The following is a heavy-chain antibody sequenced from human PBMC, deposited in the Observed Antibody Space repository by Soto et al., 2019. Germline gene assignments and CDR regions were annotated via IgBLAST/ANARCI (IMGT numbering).Heavy chain of an antibody. CDR2: IYWDDDK. V-gene: IGHV2-5*02. J-gene: IGHJ5*02. Sequence: QITLKESGPTLVKPTQTLTLTCTFSGFSLTTRGVGVGWIRQPPGKALECLALIYWDDDKRYSPSLQSRLSIPKDTYKNQVVLTLTNVDPVDTATYYCSHIPNYYQYDWFDPWGQGTLVSVSS. CDR3: SHIPNYYQYDWFDP. CDR1: GFSLTTRGVG. D-gene: IGHD3-16*01.